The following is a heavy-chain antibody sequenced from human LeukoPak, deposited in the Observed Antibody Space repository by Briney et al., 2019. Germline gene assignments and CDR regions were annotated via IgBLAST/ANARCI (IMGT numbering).Heavy chain of an antibody. CDR3: ASGRHAAGTPIYYFDY. CDR1: GASVSSNDGA. D-gene: IGHD1-14*01. J-gene: IGHJ4*02. CDR2: TYYRSTWYF. Sequence: SQTLSLTCAISGASVSSNDGAWNWIRQSPSRGLEWLGRTYYRSTWYFDYAPSVRGRIIISSDTSKNLYSLDLISLTPEDTAVYYCASGRHAAGTPIYYFDYWGQGILVTVSS. V-gene: IGHV6-1*01.